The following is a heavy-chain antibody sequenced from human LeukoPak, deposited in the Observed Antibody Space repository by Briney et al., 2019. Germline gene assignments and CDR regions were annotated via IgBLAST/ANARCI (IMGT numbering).Heavy chain of an antibody. CDR3: ARDTGVYYYMDF. Sequence: PSETLSLTCAVYGGSFSGYYWSWIRQPPGRGLEWVANIKQDGSEKYYVDSVKGRFTISRDNAKNSLYLQMNSLRAEDTAVYYCARDTGVYYYMDFWGKGTTVTISS. D-gene: IGHD7-27*01. V-gene: IGHV3-7*01. CDR2: IKQDGSEK. J-gene: IGHJ6*03. CDR1: GGSFSGYY.